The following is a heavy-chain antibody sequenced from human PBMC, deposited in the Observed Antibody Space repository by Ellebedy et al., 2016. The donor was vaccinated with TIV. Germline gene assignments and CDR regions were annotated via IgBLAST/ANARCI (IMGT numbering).Heavy chain of an antibody. CDR1: GGSFSGYY. CDR2: INHSGST. Sequence: SETLSLTXAVYGGSFSGYYWSWIRQPPGKGLEWIGEINHSGSTNYNPSLKSRVTISVDTSKNQFSLKLSSVTAADTAVYYCARGQLRSTQDPRNWFDPWGQGTLVTVSS. V-gene: IGHV4-34*01. CDR3: ARGQLRSTQDPRNWFDP. D-gene: IGHD2-2*01. J-gene: IGHJ5*02.